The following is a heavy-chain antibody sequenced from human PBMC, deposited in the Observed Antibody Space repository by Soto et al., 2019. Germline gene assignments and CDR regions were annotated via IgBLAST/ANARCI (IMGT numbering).Heavy chain of an antibody. J-gene: IGHJ3*02. D-gene: IGHD2-15*01. CDR1: GFTFSSYW. Sequence: GGSLRLSCAASGFTFSSYWMHWVRQAPGKGLGWVSRINSDGRSTSYADSVKGRFTISRDNAKNTLYLQMNSLRAEDTAVYYCRGYCSGGSCYRDAFDIWGQGTMVTVSS. V-gene: IGHV3-74*01. CDR2: INSDGRST. CDR3: RGYCSGGSCYRDAFDI.